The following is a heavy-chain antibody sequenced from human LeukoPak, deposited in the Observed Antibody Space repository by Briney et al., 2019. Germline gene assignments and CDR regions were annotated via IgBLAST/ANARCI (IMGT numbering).Heavy chain of an antibody. CDR1: GYTFTNYYG. J-gene: IGHJ4*02. V-gene: IGHV1-18*01. CDR3: ARRLDYGSADY. D-gene: IGHD4-17*01. CDR2: ISGYNGNT. Sequence: GASVKGSCKASGYTFTNYYGISWVRQAPGQGLEWMGWISGYNGNTDYAQKFRGRVTMTTDTSTSTAYMELRSLRSDDTAVYYCARRLDYGSADYWGQGTLVTVSS.